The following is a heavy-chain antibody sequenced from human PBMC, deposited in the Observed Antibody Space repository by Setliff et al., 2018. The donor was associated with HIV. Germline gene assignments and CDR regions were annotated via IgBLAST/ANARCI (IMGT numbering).Heavy chain of an antibody. CDR1: GGSISSSSYY. J-gene: IGHJ4*02. CDR3: ARHDGGGWYVRVLATSFDY. D-gene: IGHD6-19*01. Sequence: SETQSLTCTVSGGSISSSSYYWGWIRQPPGKGLEWIGSIYYSGRTYYNPSLKNRVTISVDTSKNQFSLKLSSVTAADTAVYYCARHDGGGWYVRVLATSFDYWGQGTLVTVSS. V-gene: IGHV4-39*01. CDR2: IYYSGRT.